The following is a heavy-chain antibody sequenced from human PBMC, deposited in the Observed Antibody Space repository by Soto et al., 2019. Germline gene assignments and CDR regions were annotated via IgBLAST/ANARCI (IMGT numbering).Heavy chain of an antibody. CDR3: ARTYYDFWSGYWGWFDP. V-gene: IGHV4-59*01. Sequence: SETLSLTCTVSGGSISGYYWSWIRQPPGKGLEWIGYIYYSGSTNYNPSLKGRVTISIDTSKNQFSLKLSSVTAADTAVYYCARTYYDFWSGYWGWFDPWGQGTLVTVSS. CDR2: IYYSGST. J-gene: IGHJ5*02. D-gene: IGHD3-3*01. CDR1: GGSISGYY.